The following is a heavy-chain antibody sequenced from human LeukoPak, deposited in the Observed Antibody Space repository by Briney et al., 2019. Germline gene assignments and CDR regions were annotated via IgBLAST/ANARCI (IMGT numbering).Heavy chain of an antibody. CDR2: IYYSGST. Sequence: SETLSLTCTVSGVSIGSSNSYWSWIRQPPGKGLEWIGYIYYSGSTNYNPSLKSRVTISVDTSKNQFSLKLSSVTAADTAVYYCASLTRDAFGIWGQGTMVTVSS. V-gene: IGHV4-61*01. CDR1: GVSIGSSNSY. J-gene: IGHJ3*02. D-gene: IGHD3-9*01. CDR3: ASLTRDAFGI.